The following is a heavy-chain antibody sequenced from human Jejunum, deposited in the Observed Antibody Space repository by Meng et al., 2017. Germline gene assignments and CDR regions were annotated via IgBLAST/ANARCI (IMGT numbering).Heavy chain of an antibody. V-gene: IGHV4-38-2*02. CDR2: IFHSGPT. J-gene: IGHJ4*02. D-gene: IGHD3-10*01. Sequence: SETLSLTCTVSGDPISSAYYWGWVRQPPGKGLEWIGNIFHSGPTTYNPSLQRRVTLSVDASKNQFSLKLSAVTAADTAVYYCARDSGFDYFDYWGQGALVTVSS. CDR3: ARDSGFDYFDY. CDR1: GDPISSAYY.